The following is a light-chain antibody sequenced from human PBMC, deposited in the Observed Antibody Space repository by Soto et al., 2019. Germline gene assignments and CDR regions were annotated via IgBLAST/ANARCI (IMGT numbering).Light chain of an antibody. CDR3: QQYNSYPVT. J-gene: IGKJ4*01. CDR2: DAS. CDR1: QSISSW. Sequence: DIKMTQSPSTLSASIGDRVTITCRASQSISSWLAWYQQRPGRAPEVLIYDASSLESGVPSRFSGSGSGTEFTLTISSLQPDDFATYYCQQYNSYPVTFGGGTKVDIK. V-gene: IGKV1-5*01.